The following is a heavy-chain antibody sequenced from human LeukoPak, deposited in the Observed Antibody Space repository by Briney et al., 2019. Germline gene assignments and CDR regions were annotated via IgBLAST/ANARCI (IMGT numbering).Heavy chain of an antibody. J-gene: IGHJ4*02. CDR2: ITTRSTTK. CDR3: ARGTGDY. Sequence: GGSLRLSCGASGFNFSGFAMNWARQAPGKGLEWVAYITTRSTTKLYADSVKSRFTVSRDNGKNSVYLQMDSLRAEDTATYYCARGTGDYWGQGTRVTVSS. CDR1: GFNFSGFA. V-gene: IGHV3-48*01.